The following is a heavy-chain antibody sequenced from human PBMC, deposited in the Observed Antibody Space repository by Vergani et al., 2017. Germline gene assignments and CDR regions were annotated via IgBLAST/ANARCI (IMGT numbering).Heavy chain of an antibody. D-gene: IGHD1-14*01. V-gene: IGHV4-59*01. Sequence: QVQLQESGPGLVRPSETLSLTCTVPGGSLSGYYWNWIRQTPGEGLEWIGYVEDSGDFNYNPSLKPRVSMSSDTSNNQFSLMLSSVTVADTAVYYCARSIVSRNPPDYFDNWGQGTLVTVSS. J-gene: IGHJ4*02. CDR3: ARSIVSRNPPDYFDN. CDR2: VEDSGDF. CDR1: GGSLSGYY.